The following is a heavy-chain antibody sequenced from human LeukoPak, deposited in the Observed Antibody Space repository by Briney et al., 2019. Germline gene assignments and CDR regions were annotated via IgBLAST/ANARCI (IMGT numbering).Heavy chain of an antibody. J-gene: IGHJ6*03. D-gene: IGHD2-15*01. CDR1: GYTFTGYY. V-gene: IGHV1-2*02. CDR3: ARGVVGTYYYYYMDV. Sequence: ASVKVSCKASGYTFTGYYMHWVRQAPGQGLEWMGWINPNSGGTNYAQKFQGRVTMTRDTSISTAYVELSRLTSDDTAVYYCARGVVGTYYYYYMDVWGKGTTATVSS. CDR2: INPNSGGT.